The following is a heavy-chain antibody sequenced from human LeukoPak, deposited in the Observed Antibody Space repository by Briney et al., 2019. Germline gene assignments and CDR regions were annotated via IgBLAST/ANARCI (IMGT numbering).Heavy chain of an antibody. J-gene: IGHJ4*02. CDR1: GFTFSNYV. D-gene: IGHD6-19*01. V-gene: IGHV3-23*01. CDR2: ISDSGDST. CDR3: AKVRAPSGWFNSDY. Sequence: PGGSLRLSCAASGFTFSNYVMSRVRKAPGKGLEWVSGISDSGDSTYYADSVKGRFTISRDNSKNTLYLQMNSLRVEDTAAYYCAKVRAPSGWFNSDYWGQGTLVTVCS.